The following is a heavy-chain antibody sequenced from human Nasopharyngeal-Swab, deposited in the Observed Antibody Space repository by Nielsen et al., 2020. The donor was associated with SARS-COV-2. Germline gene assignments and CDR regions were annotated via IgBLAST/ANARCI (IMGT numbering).Heavy chain of an antibody. V-gene: IGHV3-30*03. CDR3: ARDAPAHYGAFY. J-gene: IGHJ4*02. CDR2: IAPDASNE. D-gene: IGHD4-17*01. CDR1: GFTFSSFG. Sequence: GGSLRLSCAASGFTFSSFGMHWVRQAPGKGLEWVAFIAPDASNEYYGDSVKGRFSVSRDSSKNTLYLQMDSLRSEDTAVYYCARDAPAHYGAFYWGRGTLVTVSS.